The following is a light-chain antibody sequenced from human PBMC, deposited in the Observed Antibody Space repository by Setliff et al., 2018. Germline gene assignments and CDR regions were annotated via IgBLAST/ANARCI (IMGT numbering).Light chain of an antibody. V-gene: IGLV2-14*03. Sequence: QSVLTQPASVSGSPGQSITISCTGTSSDVGDYNYVSWYQRFPGKAPKLMIFHVSNRPSGVSNRFSGSKSGNTASLTISGLQAEDEADYYCCSYAGSGGVFGTGTKVTVL. CDR2: HVS. CDR3: CSYAGSGGV. J-gene: IGLJ1*01. CDR1: SSDVGDYNY.